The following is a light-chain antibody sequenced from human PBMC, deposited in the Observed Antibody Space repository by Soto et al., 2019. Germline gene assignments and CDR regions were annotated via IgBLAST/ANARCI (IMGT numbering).Light chain of an antibody. J-gene: IGLJ3*02. V-gene: IGLV8-61*01. CDR2: SAY. Sequence: QTVVTQEPSFSVSPGGTVTLTCGLTSGSVSTDYYPSWYQQTPGQAPRTLIYSAYTRSSGVPDRFSGSILGNKAALTIPGAQADDESDYYCMLYVGNGIWVFGGGTKLTVL. CDR3: MLYVGNGIWV. CDR1: SGSVSTDYY.